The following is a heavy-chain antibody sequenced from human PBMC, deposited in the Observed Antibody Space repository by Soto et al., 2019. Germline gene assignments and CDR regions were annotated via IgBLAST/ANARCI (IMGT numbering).Heavy chain of an antibody. J-gene: IGHJ3*02. CDR3: EGDFYDILTEDAFDI. CDR2: IYYSGST. CDR1: GGSISSGGYY. D-gene: IGHD3-9*01. V-gene: IGHV4-31*03. Sequence: SETLSLTCTVSGGSISSGGYYWSWIRQHPGKGLEWIGYIYYSGSTYYNPSLKSRVTISVDTSKNQFSLKLSSVTAADTAVYYCEGDFYDILTEDAFDIWGQGTMVTVSS.